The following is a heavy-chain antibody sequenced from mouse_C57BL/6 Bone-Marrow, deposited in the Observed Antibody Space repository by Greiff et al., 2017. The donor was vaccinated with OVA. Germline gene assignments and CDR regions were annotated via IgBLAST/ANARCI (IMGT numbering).Heavy chain of an antibody. J-gene: IGHJ4*01. CDR1: GFSLTSYG. V-gene: IGHV2-2*01. Sequence: VMLMESGPGLVQPSQSLSITCTVSGFSLTSYGVHWVRQSPGKGLEWLGVIWSGGSTDYNAAFISRLSISKDNSKSQVFFKMSSLQADDTAIYYCATFTTVVAPYAMDYWGQGTSVTVSS. CDR2: IWSGGST. CDR3: ATFTTVVAPYAMDY. D-gene: IGHD1-1*01.